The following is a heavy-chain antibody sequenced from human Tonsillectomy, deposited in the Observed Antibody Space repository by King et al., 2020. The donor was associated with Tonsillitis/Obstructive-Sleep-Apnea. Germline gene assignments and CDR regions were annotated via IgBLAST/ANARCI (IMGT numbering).Heavy chain of an antibody. Sequence: QLVQSGGGLVQPGGSLRLSCAASGFTFSTYWMSWGRQAPGKGLEWVANIKQDGKEKYYFNSVKGRFTISRDNAKNSLSLQMNNLGAEDTAVYFCAREYCSGGSCYRIFQCWGQGTLVTVSS. CDR3: AREYCSGGSCYRIFQC. J-gene: IGHJ4*02. CDR1: GFTFSTYW. V-gene: IGHV3-7*04. D-gene: IGHD2-15*01. CDR2: IKQDGKEK.